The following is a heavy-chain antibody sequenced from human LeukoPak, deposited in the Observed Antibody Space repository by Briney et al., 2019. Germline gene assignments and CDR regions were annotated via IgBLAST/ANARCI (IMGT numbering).Heavy chain of an antibody. CDR1: GYTFTGYY. Sequence: ASVKVSCKASGYTFTGYYMHWLRQAPGQGLEWMGRINPNSGGTNYAQKFQGRVTMTRDTSISTAYMELSRLRSDDTAVYYCARSTGARYYFDYWGQGTLVTVSS. J-gene: IGHJ4*02. V-gene: IGHV1-2*06. D-gene: IGHD7-27*01. CDR3: ARSTGARYYFDY. CDR2: INPNSGGT.